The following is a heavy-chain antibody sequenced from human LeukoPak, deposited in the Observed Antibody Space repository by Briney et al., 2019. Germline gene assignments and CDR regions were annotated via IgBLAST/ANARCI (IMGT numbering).Heavy chain of an antibody. CDR2: IIDSGGAT. CDR1: GXNFSSYA. J-gene: IGHJ6*02. D-gene: IGHD6-6*01. Sequence: GGSLRVSCAASGXNFSSYAMTWVRQAPGKGLEWVSTIIDSGGATYYADSVKGRFSISGDNSKDTLYLQMNSLRAEDTAIYYCAKDKARGGSYAMDVWGQGTTVTVSS. V-gene: IGHV3-23*01. CDR3: AKDKARGGSYAMDV.